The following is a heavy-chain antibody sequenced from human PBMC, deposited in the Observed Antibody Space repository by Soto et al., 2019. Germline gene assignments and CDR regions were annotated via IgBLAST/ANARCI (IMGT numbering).Heavy chain of an antibody. CDR3: ARGDSTDCSNGVCSFFYNHDMDV. CDR2: INPKSGGT. V-gene: IGHV1-2*04. CDR1: GYSFTDYH. J-gene: IGHJ6*02. D-gene: IGHD2-8*01. Sequence: ASVKVSCKASGYSFTDYHIHWVRQAPGQGLEWLGRINPKSGGTSTAQKFQGWVTMTTDTSISTDSMELTRLTSEDTAIYYCARGDSTDCSNGVCSFFYNHDMDVWGQGTMVTVSS.